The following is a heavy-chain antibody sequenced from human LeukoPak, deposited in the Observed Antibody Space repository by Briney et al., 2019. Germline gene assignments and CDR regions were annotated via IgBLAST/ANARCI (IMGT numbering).Heavy chain of an antibody. Sequence: GGSLRLSCAASEFTFSSYWMSWVRQAPGKGLEWVANIKQDGSEKYYVDSVKGRFTISRDNAKNSLYLQMNSLRAEDTAVYYCARVRPLRDYWGQGTLVTISS. CDR1: EFTFSSYW. J-gene: IGHJ4*02. V-gene: IGHV3-7*03. CDR2: IKQDGSEK. CDR3: ARVRPLRDY.